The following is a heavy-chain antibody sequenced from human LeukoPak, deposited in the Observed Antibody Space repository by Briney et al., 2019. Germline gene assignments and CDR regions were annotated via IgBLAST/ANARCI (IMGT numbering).Heavy chain of an antibody. Sequence: ASVKVSCKASGYTFTDFYIHWVRQAPGQGLEWMGWISPNDGDRNYAQRFQGRVTMTTDTSISTAYMELSSLRSEDTAVYYCARGAPIVVVPAAMDYYYMDVWGKGTTVTVSS. CDR1: GYTFTDFY. J-gene: IGHJ6*03. CDR2: ISPNDGDR. V-gene: IGHV1-2*02. CDR3: ARGAPIVVVPAAMDYYYMDV. D-gene: IGHD2-2*01.